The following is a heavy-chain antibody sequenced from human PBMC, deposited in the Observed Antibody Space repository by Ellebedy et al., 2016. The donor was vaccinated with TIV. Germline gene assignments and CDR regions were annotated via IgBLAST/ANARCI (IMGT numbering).Heavy chain of an antibody. Sequence: GESLKISCAASGLTFEDYAIHWVRQAPQKGLEWVSLISGDGGSTYYADSVKGRFTVSRDNSRNSLYLQMNSLGTEDTALYSCVKDMVGTSWLAMDVWGQGTTVTVSS. CDR1: GLTFEDYA. V-gene: IGHV3-43*02. CDR3: VKDMVGTSWLAMDV. D-gene: IGHD6-13*01. CDR2: ISGDGGST. J-gene: IGHJ6*02.